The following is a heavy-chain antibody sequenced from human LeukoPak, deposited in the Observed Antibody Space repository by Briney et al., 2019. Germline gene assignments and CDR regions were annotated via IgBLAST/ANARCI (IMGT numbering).Heavy chain of an antibody. Sequence: KPSETLSLTCTVSGGSISSYYWGWIRQPPGKGLEWIGSIYYSGSTYYNPSLKSRVTISVDTSKNQFSLKLSSVTAADTAVYYCARPPEAARPPAFDIWGQGTMVTVSS. V-gene: IGHV4-39*01. CDR3: ARPPEAARPPAFDI. CDR1: GGSISSYY. CDR2: IYYSGST. D-gene: IGHD6-6*01. J-gene: IGHJ3*02.